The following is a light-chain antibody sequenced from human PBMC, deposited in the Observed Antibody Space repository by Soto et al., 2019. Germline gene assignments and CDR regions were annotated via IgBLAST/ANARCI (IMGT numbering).Light chain of an antibody. CDR3: SSYTSSSIPFV. J-gene: IGLJ1*01. Sequence: QSALTQPASVSGCPGQSITISCTGTSSDVGGYNYVSWYQQHPGKAPKLMIYEVSNRPSGVSNRFSGSKSGNTASLTISGLQAEDEADYYCSSYTSSSIPFVFGTGTKVT. V-gene: IGLV2-14*01. CDR1: SSDVGGYNY. CDR2: EVS.